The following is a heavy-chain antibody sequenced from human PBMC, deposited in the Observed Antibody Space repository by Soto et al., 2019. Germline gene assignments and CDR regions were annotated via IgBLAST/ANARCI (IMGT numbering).Heavy chain of an antibody. J-gene: IGHJ4*02. CDR1: GYTFTDYY. CDR2: INPKTGST. D-gene: IGHD6-6*01. Sequence: QVQLVQSGAEVKMPGASVKVSCKASGYTFTDYYVHWVRQAPGQGLEWVAWINPKTGSTHYAQKFQGRVTMTRDTSINTAYMEVTSLTSDDTAVYYCVRTPESAHHDYWGQGTLVTVSS. CDR3: VRTPESAHHDY. V-gene: IGHV1-2*02.